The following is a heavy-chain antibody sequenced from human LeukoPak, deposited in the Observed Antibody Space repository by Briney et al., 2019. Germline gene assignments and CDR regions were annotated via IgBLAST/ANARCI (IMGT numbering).Heavy chain of an antibody. V-gene: IGHV3-30*02. CDR2: IRYDGSNK. D-gene: IGHD2-2*01. J-gene: IGHJ6*03. CDR1: GFTFSSYG. Sequence: GGSLRLSCAASGFTFSSYGMHWVSQAPGKRLEWVAFIRYDGSNKYYAGSVKGRFTISRDNSKNTLYLQMNSLRAEDTAVYYCAKDVYQLQYYYYMDVWGKGTTVTVSS. CDR3: AKDVYQLQYYYYMDV.